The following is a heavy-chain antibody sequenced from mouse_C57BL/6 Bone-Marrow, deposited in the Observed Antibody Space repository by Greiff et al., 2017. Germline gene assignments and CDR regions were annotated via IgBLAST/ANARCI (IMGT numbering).Heavy chain of an antibody. D-gene: IGHD1-1*01. Sequence: VKLVESGPGLVAPSQSLSITCTVSGFSLTSYAISWVRQPPGKGLEWLGVIWTGGGTNYNSALKSRLSISKDNSKSQVFLKMNSLQTDDTARYYCARFITTVVPVFMDYWGQGTSVTVSS. CDR3: ARFITTVVPVFMDY. J-gene: IGHJ4*01. CDR2: IWTGGGT. V-gene: IGHV2-9-1*01. CDR1: GFSLTSYA.